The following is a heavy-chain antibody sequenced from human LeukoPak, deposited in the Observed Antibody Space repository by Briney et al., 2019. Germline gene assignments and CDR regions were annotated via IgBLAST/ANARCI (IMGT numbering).Heavy chain of an antibody. Sequence: GGSLRLSCAASGFTFSSYSMNWVRQAPGKVLEWVSSISSSSSYIYYADSVKGRFTISRDNAKNSLYLQMNSLRAEDTAVYYCARGSGYSYGSWFDPWGQGTLVTVSS. CDR2: ISSSSSYI. CDR1: GFTFSSYS. V-gene: IGHV3-21*01. CDR3: ARGSGYSYGSWFDP. D-gene: IGHD3-10*01. J-gene: IGHJ5*02.